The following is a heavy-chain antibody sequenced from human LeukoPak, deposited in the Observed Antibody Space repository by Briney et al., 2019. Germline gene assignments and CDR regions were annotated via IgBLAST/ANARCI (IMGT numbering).Heavy chain of an antibody. V-gene: IGHV4-4*02. CDR1: GGSISRSDW. D-gene: IGHD5-24*01. J-gene: IGHJ3*01. CDR2: IFHSGST. Sequence: SETLSLTCAVSGGSISRSDWWSWVRQSRGKGLEWIGEIFHSGSTKYNPSLKSRVTISVDRSKNQFSLNLTSVTAADTAMYYCARDASLQTGAFDVWGQGTMVTVSS. CDR3: ARDASLQTGAFDV.